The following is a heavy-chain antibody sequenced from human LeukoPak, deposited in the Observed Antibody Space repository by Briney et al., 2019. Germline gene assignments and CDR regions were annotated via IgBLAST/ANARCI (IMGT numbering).Heavy chain of an antibody. Sequence: GGSLRLSCAASGFTFSSYSMNWVRQAPGKGLEWVSSISSSSSYIYYADSVKGRSTISRDNAKNSLYLQMNSLRAEDTAVYYCANGYCTNGVCPPWGQGTLVTVSS. J-gene: IGHJ5*02. CDR3: ANGYCTNGVCPP. CDR2: ISSSSSYI. V-gene: IGHV3-21*01. D-gene: IGHD2-8*01. CDR1: GFTFSSYS.